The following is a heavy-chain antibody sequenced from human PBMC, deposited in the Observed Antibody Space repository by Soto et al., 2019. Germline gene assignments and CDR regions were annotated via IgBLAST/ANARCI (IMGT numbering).Heavy chain of an antibody. CDR1: GYSISSGYY. D-gene: IGHD2-2*02. V-gene: IGHV4-38-2*02. Sequence: SETLSLTCAVSGYSISSGYYWGWIRQPPGKGLEWIGSIYHSGSTYYNPSLKSRVTISVDTSKNQFSLKLSSVTAADTAVYYCARDGLAYCSSTSCYTDGMDVWGQGTTVTVSS. CDR3: ARDGLAYCSSTSCYTDGMDV. CDR2: IYHSGST. J-gene: IGHJ6*02.